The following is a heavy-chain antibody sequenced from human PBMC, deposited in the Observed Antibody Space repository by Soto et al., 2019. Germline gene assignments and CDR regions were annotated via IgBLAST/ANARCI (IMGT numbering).Heavy chain of an antibody. Sequence: CLTCAVYGGSFSGYCWSWIRQPPGKGLEWIGEINHSGRTNYNPSLKSRVTISVDTSKSQFSLKLSSVTAADTAVYYCARGRKYYDFWSGYSHPRYYFNYWGQGTLVTVSS. CDR2: INHSGRT. J-gene: IGHJ4*02. D-gene: IGHD3-3*01. CDR1: GGSFSGYC. CDR3: ARGRKYYDFWSGYSHPRYYFNY. V-gene: IGHV4-34*01.